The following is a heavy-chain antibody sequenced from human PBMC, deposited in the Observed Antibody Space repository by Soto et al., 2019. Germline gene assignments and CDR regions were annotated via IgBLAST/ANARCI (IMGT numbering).Heavy chain of an antibody. D-gene: IGHD6-13*01. J-gene: IGHJ4*02. CDR2: ISAYNGNT. CDR3: ARWDRVAAAGH. Sequence: SAKGSCKASVYTRTSSGIICLRQAPGQGLEWMGWISAYNGNTNYAQKLQGRVTMTTDTSTSTAYMELRSLRSDDTAVYYCARWDRVAAAGHWGQGTLVTVSS. CDR1: VYTRTSSG. V-gene: IGHV1-18*04.